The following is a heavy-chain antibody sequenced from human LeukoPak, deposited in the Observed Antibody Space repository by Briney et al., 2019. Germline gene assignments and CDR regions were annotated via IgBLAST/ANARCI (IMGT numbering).Heavy chain of an antibody. CDR1: GFTFSRYW. J-gene: IGHJ4*02. D-gene: IGHD4-23*01. V-gene: IGHV3-74*01. Sequence: AGSLRLSCAASGFTFSRYWMHWVRQAPGKGLVWVSRINSVGTYADSVKGRFTISRDNAKNTVYLDMNSLRAEDTAVYYCATGGNSGLEYWGQGTLVTVSS. CDR3: ATGGNSGLEY. CDR2: INSVG.